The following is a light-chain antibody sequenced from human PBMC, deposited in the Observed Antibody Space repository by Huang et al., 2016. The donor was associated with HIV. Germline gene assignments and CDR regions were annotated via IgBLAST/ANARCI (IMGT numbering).Light chain of an antibody. J-gene: IGKJ3*01. V-gene: IGKV1-33*01. Sequence: DIQMTQSPSSLSTSVGDRVTITCQASQDISNYLNWYQQKPGKAPKLLIYDASNLETGVPSRFSGSGSCTDFTFTISSLQPEDIATYYCQQYDNLPFTFGPGTKVDIK. CDR1: QDISNY. CDR2: DAS. CDR3: QQYDNLPFT.